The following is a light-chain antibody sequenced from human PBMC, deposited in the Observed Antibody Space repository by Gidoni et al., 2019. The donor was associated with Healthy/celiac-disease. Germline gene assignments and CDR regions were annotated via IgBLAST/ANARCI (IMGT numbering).Light chain of an antibody. Sequence: DIQITQSPSSLSASVGDRVTIHCQASQDISNYLNWYQQKPGKAPKLLIYDASNLETGVPSRFSGSGSGTDYTITISSLQPEDIATYYCQQYDNLPPFTFGPGTKVDIK. CDR2: DAS. J-gene: IGKJ3*01. CDR3: QQYDNLPPFT. CDR1: QDISNY. V-gene: IGKV1-33*01.